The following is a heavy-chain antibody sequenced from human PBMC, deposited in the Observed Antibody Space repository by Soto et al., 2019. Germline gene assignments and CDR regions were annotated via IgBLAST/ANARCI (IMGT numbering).Heavy chain of an antibody. D-gene: IGHD3-9*01. J-gene: IGHJ5*02. CDR3: ARAYYDILTGYPDTVNWFDP. V-gene: IGHV1-2*02. CDR2: INPNSGGT. Sequence: GASVKVSCKASGFTFTGYYMHWVRQAPGQGLEWMGWINPNSGGTNYAQKFQGRVTMTRDTSISTAYMELSRLRSDDTAVYYCARAYYDILTGYPDTVNWFDPWGQGXLVTVSS. CDR1: GFTFTGYY.